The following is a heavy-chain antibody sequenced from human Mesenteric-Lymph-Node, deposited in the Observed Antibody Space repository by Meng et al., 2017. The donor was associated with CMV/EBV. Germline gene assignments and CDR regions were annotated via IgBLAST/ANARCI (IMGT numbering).Heavy chain of an antibody. CDR1: DGSFTNYY. V-gene: IGHV4-34*01. CDR2: INDSGSA. J-gene: IGHJ4*02. Sequence: SETLSLTCTIYDGSFTNYYWSWIRQPPGKGLEWIGEINDSGSANYNPSLKSRVTISVDTSKSQFSLKVRSVTAADTAVYYCATAPIYQLPTYWGQGTLVTDSS. CDR3: ATAPIYQLPTY. D-gene: IGHD2-2*01.